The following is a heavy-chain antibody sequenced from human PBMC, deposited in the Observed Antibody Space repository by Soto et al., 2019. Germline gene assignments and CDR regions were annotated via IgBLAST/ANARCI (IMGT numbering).Heavy chain of an antibody. D-gene: IGHD6-13*01. CDR3: AKSSVWYPYFDS. CDR1: EFSFDDYA. CDR2: ITYTGVST. V-gene: IGHV3-23*01. J-gene: IGHJ4*02. Sequence: GGSLRLSCAASEFSFDDYAMSWVRQAPGKGLEWVSSITYTGVSTYYADSVKGRFTISRDNSRDTLFLQMNSLRAEDTAIYYCAKSSVWYPYFDSWGQGTLVTSPQ.